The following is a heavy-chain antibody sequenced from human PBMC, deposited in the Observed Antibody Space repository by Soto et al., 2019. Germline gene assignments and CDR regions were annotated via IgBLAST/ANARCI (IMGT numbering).Heavy chain of an antibody. V-gene: IGHV3-7*01. Sequence: GGSLRLSCVGSGFSVVSYWMSWVRQAPGKGLEWVASIKEDGREIYYLHSVRGRFSISRDSAGNALHLTMNNLSAEDTGVYFCARDIGFDYVNWGQGTLVTVSS. D-gene: IGHD3-16*01. J-gene: IGHJ4*02. CDR3: ARDIGFDYVN. CDR1: GFSVVSYW. CDR2: IKEDGREI.